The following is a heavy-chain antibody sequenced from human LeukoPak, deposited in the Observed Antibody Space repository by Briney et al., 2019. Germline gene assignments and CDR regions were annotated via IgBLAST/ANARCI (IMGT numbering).Heavy chain of an antibody. Sequence: SETLSLTCAVYGGSFSGYYWSWIRQPPGKGLEWIGEINHSGSTNYNPSLKSRVTISVDTSKNQFSLQLNSVTPEDTAVYYCARSATEAIKIDYWGQGTLVTVSS. CDR1: GGSFSGYY. D-gene: IGHD3-9*01. V-gene: IGHV4-34*01. J-gene: IGHJ4*02. CDR3: ARSATEAIKIDY. CDR2: INHSGST.